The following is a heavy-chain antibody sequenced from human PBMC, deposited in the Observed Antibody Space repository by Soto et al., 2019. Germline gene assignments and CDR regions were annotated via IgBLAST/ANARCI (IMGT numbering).Heavy chain of an antibody. V-gene: IGHV6-1*01. D-gene: IGHD6-19*01. CDR3: ARGVAGSGLDI. Sequence: SQTLSLTCAISGDSVSSNTAAWNWIRSSPSRGLEWLGRTYRSNWRHDYAVSVKSRITVNPDTSKNHFSLQLNSVTPDDTAVYSCARGVAGSGLDIWGQGTLVTVSS. CDR1: GDSVSSNTAA. J-gene: IGHJ4*02. CDR2: TYRSNWRH.